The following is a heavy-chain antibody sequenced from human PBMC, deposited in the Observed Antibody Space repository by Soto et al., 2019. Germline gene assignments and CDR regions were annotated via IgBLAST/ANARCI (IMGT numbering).Heavy chain of an antibody. CDR3: AAFDPGPMGFDP. V-gene: IGHV1-58*01. J-gene: IGHJ5*02. Sequence: SVKVSCKASGFTFSSSAVQWVRQARGQRLEWIGKIVVGSGNTNYAQMFQERVTITRDMSTSTAYMELSSLRSEDTAFYYCAAFDPGPMGFDPWGQGTLVTVSS. CDR1: GFTFSSSA. CDR2: IVVGSGNT. D-gene: IGHD3-9*01.